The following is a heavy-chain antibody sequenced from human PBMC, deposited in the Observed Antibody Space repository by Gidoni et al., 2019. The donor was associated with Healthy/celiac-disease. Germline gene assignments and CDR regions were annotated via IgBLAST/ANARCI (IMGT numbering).Heavy chain of an antibody. CDR1: GFTFSRHS. D-gene: IGHD1-1*01. V-gene: IGHV3-21*01. J-gene: IGHJ4*02. CDR2: INNSSSYI. Sequence: EVQLVESGGGLVKPGGSLRLACAASGFTFSRHSMNWVRQAPGKGLEWVSSINNSSSYIYYADSVKGRFTISRDNAKNSLYLQMNSLRAEDTAVYYCARDQVEPGFLDYWGQGARVTVSS. CDR3: ARDQVEPGFLDY.